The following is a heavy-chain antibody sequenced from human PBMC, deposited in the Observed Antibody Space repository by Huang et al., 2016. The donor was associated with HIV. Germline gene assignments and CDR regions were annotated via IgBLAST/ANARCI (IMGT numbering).Heavy chain of an antibody. V-gene: IGHV3-30*02. D-gene: IGHD5-12*01. CDR2: IRSDGRNE. J-gene: IGHJ6*03. Sequence: QVQLVESGGGVVQPGGSLRRSCGASGFIFDNFGMHWVRQAPGKVLEGVSFIRSDGRNEYNGESVKGRFSISRDNFENMVYLQMNSLGDGDTAIYYCARAVDGFNSKGFYMDVWGKVTAVIVSS. CDR1: GFIFDNFG. CDR3: ARAVDGFNSKGFYMDV.